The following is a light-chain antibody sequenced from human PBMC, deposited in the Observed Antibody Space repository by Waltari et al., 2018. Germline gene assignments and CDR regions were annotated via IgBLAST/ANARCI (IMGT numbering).Light chain of an antibody. CDR2: GAS. V-gene: IGKV1-16*02. CDR3: QQYKTYPIT. CDR1: QDITTY. J-gene: IGKJ5*01. Sequence: DIQMTQSPSSLSASVGDRVTITCRASQDITTYLAWFQQKPGKAPKSLIYGASSLQSGVSSNFSGSGSGTDFTLTISSLQPEDFATYYCQQYKTYPITFGQGTRLDSK.